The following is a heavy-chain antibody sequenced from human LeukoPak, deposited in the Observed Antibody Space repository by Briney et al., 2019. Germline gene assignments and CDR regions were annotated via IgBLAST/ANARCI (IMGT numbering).Heavy chain of an antibody. V-gene: IGHV3-64D*09. Sequence: GGSLRLSCSASGFTFSNYAMHWVRQAPGKGLEYVSTISSNGGSTYYADSVKGGVTTSRDNSKNTLYLQMSSLRPEDTAVYYCVKGVDTTMYDAFDIWGQGTMVTVSS. J-gene: IGHJ3*02. D-gene: IGHD5-18*01. CDR2: ISSNGGST. CDR3: VKGVDTTMYDAFDI. CDR1: GFTFSNYA.